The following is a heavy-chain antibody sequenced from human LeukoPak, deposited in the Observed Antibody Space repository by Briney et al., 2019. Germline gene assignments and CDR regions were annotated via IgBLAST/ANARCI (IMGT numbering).Heavy chain of an antibody. CDR2: INPNSGDA. CDR1: GFPFNGYY. D-gene: IGHD3-22*01. V-gene: IGHV1-2*02. Sequence: ASVKVACKASGFPFNGYYMHWVRQAPGQGLEWMGWINPNSGDANYAQKFQGRVTMTRDTSISTAYMELRRLGSDDTAVYHCAREGDSSADAFDIWGQGTMVTVSS. J-gene: IGHJ3*02. CDR3: AREGDSSADAFDI.